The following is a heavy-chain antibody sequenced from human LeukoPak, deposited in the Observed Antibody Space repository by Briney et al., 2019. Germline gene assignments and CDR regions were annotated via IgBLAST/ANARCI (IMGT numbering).Heavy chain of an antibody. V-gene: IGHV3-11*04. CDR3: AREGRRTYDDFDY. CDR1: GFTFSDYY. J-gene: IGHJ4*02. CDR2: ISSSGSTK. Sequence: AGGSLRLSCAASGFTFSDYYMSWIRQAPGKGPEWISYISSSGSTKYYADSVQGRFTISRDNAKNSLYLQMSSLRAEDTAIYYCAREGRRTYDDFDYWGQGTLVTVSS. D-gene: IGHD3-3*01.